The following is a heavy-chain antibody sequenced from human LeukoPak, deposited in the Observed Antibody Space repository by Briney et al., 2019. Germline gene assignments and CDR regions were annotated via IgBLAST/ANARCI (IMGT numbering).Heavy chain of an antibody. J-gene: IGHJ4*02. D-gene: IGHD3-22*01. CDR2: ISGSTTYT. Sequence: PGGSLRLSCAASGFTFSDYYMSWIRQAPGKGMEWVSYISGSTTYTDYADSVKGRFTISRDNSKNTLYLQMNSLRAEDTAVYYCARYYYDSSGYYIDYWGQGTLVTVSS. V-gene: IGHV3-11*03. CDR1: GFTFSDYY. CDR3: ARYYYDSSGYYIDY.